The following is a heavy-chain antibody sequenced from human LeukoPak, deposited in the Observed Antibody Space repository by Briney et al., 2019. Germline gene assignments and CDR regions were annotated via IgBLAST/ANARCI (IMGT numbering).Heavy chain of an antibody. J-gene: IGHJ6*03. CDR1: GFTFSSYW. D-gene: IGHD1-26*01. V-gene: IGHV3-7*03. CDR2: IKQDGSEK. Sequence: GGSLRLSCAASGFTFSSYWMSWVRQAPGKGLEWVANIKQDGSEKYYVDSVKGRFTISRGNAKNSLYLQMNSLKTEDTAVYYCTVCIDDYYYYYMDVWGKGTTVTVSS. CDR3: TVCIDDYYYYYMDV.